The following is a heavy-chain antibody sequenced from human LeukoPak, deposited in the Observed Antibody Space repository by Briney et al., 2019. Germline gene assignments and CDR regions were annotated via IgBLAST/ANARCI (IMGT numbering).Heavy chain of an antibody. CDR2: IYYSGST. D-gene: IGHD6-19*01. CDR3: ARGPRIAVLGPRIRRDEYSQY. CDR1: GGSISSSSYY. Sequence: PSETLSLTCTVSGGSISSSSYYWGWIRQPPGKGLEWIGSIYYSGSTYYNPSLKSRVTISVDTSKNQFSLKLTSVTAADTAVYYCARGPRIAVLGPRIRRDEYSQYWGQGTLVTVSS. V-gene: IGHV4-39*01. J-gene: IGHJ1*01.